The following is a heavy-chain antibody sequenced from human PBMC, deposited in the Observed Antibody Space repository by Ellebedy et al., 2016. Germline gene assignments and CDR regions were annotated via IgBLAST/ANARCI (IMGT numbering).Heavy chain of an antibody. CDR2: INPNSGGT. J-gene: IGHJ4*02. Sequence: ASVKVSXXASGYTFTGYYMHWVRQAPGQGLEWMGWINPNSGGTNYAQKFQGRVTMTRDTSISTAYMELSRLRSDDTAVYYCARGPTVRGVNPDYWGQGTLVTVSS. V-gene: IGHV1-2*02. CDR3: ARGPTVRGVNPDY. D-gene: IGHD3-10*01. CDR1: GYTFTGYY.